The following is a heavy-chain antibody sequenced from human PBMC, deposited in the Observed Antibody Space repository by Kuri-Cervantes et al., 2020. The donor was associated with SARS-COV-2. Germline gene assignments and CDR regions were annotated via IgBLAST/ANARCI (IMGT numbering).Heavy chain of an antibody. CDR3: ARDCSSPYKYYYYYYMDV. D-gene: IGHD6-13*01. CDR1: GFIFSNFA. V-gene: IGHV3-21*01. CDR2: ISGTRGST. Sequence: GESLKISCAASGFIFSNFAMNWVRQAPGKGLEWVAVISGTRGSTFYGDSVKGRFTISRDNAKNSLYLQMNSLRAEDTAVYYCARDCSSPYKYYYYYYMDVWGKGTTVTVSS. J-gene: IGHJ6*03.